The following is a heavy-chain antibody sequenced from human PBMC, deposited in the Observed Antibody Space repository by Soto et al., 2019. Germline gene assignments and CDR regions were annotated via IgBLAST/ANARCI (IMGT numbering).Heavy chain of an antibody. D-gene: IGHD3-22*01. CDR2: VNPNSGNR. CDR1: GYTFTSYD. Sequence: QVHLVQSGADVKKPGASVRISCKASGYTFTSYDINWVRQATGQGIEWMGWVNPNSGNRNYAQKFQGRLTITTAYMELSSLGSDDTAVYYCVSGTGDSSGYDYLYYFEYWGQGTLVTVSS. J-gene: IGHJ4*02. CDR3: VSGTGDSSGYDYLYYFEY. V-gene: IGHV1-8*01.